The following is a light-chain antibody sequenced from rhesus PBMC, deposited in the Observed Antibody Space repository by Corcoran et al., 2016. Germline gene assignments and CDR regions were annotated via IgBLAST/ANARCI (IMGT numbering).Light chain of an antibody. V-gene: IGKV3-31*02. CDR2: GAS. CDR1: QSVSSY. J-gene: IGKJ2*01. Sequence: EIVMTQSPATLSLSPGEGATLSCRASQSVSSYLAWYQQKPGQAPRLLIYGASSRATGIPARVRGMGSGTDFTITISSLDPEEFAVYYCQETSNLYSFGQGTKVEIK. CDR3: QETSNLYS.